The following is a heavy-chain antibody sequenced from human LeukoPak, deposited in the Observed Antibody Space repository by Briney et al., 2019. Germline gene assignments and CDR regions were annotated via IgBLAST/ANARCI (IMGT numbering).Heavy chain of an antibody. CDR1: GGSFSGYY. J-gene: IGHJ6*02. CDR3: AAIASVYRWDRTGGDYYYGMDV. D-gene: IGHD1-26*01. CDR2: INHSGSS. Sequence: SETLSLTCAVYGGSFSGYYWSWIRQPPGKGLERIGEINHSGSSNYNPSLKSRVTISVDTSKNQFSLTLSSVTAADTAVYYCAAIASVYRWDRTGGDYYYGMDVWGQGTTVTVSS. V-gene: IGHV4-34*01.